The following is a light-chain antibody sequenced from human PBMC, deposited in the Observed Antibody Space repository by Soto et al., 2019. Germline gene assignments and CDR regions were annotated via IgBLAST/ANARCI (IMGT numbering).Light chain of an antibody. CDR3: QQYATSPHT. J-gene: IGKJ4*01. CDR1: QTVSSRF. CDR2: GAL. V-gene: IGKV3-20*01. Sequence: EIVMTQSTGTLSLSPGERATLSCRASQTVSSRFLAWYQQKPGQAPRLLIYGALSRATGIPDRFSGSGSGTDFTLTISILAQDDSVLYYCQQYATSPHTFGGGTKVESK.